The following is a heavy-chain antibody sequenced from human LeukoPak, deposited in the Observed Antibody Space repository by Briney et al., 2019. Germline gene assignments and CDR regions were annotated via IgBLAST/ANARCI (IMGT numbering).Heavy chain of an antibody. J-gene: IGHJ5*02. CDR1: GYSISSTSYY. CDR3: ARGAYFYGSGINWFDP. CDR2: IYTTGST. D-gene: IGHD3-10*01. V-gene: IGHV4-61*09. Sequence: SETLSLTCNVSGYSISSTSYYWSWIRQPAGKGLEWIGHIYTTGSTNYNPSLKSRVTISLDTSKNQFSLKLSSVTAADTAVYYCARGAYFYGSGINWFDPWGQGTLITVSS.